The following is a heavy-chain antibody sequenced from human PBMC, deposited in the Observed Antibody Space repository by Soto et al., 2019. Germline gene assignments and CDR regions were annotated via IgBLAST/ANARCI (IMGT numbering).Heavy chain of an antibody. D-gene: IGHD3-3*01. Sequence: QVQLVQSGAEVKKPGASVKVSCKASGYTFTSYDINWVRQATGQGLEWMGWMNPNSGNTSYAQRFQGRVTMTRNTSISTAYMELSSLRSEDTAVYYCARGLRILEWLHPDYYDYYGMDVWGQGTTVTVSS. CDR3: ARGLRILEWLHPDYYDYYGMDV. CDR1: GYTFTSYD. CDR2: MNPNSGNT. J-gene: IGHJ6*02. V-gene: IGHV1-8*01.